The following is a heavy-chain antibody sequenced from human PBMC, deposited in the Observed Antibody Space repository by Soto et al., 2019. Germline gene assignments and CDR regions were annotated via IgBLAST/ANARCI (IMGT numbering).Heavy chain of an antibody. V-gene: IGHV3-30*18. D-gene: IGHD6-13*01. CDR2: TSFDGSKK. J-gene: IGHJ4*02. Sequence: QVELVESGGGVVQPGRSLRLSCAASGFTFRSYGMHWVRQAPGKGLEWVAVTSFDGSKKYYADSVKGRFTISRDNSNNTLYLAMNSLRPEDTAVYYCAKGGHSSSWFDYWGQGTLVTVSS. CDR3: AKGGHSSSWFDY. CDR1: GFTFRSYG.